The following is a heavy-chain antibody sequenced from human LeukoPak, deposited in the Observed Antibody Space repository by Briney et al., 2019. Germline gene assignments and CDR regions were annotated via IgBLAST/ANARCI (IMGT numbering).Heavy chain of an antibody. D-gene: IGHD2-2*01. CDR3: AKDSSTKSGDYDYFDN. J-gene: IGHJ4*02. CDR2: ISGSGGST. Sequence: GSLRLSCAASGFTFSSYAMSWVRQAPGKGLEWVSAISGSGGSTYYADSVKGRFTISRDNSKNTLYLQMNSLRADDTAINYCAKDSSTKSGDYDYFDNWGQGTLVTVSS. V-gene: IGHV3-23*01. CDR1: GFTFSSYA.